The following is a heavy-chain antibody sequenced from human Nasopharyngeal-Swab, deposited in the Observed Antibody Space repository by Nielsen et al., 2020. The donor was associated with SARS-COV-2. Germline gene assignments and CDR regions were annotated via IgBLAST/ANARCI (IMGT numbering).Heavy chain of an antibody. V-gene: IGHV5-51*01. D-gene: IGHD2-2*01. J-gene: IGHJ5*02. CDR3: ARHGGFCSSTNCYGGWFDP. Sequence: GSLKISCQGSGYTFRSYWIAWVRQMPGKGLEWMGMIYPSDSDTRYSPYFQGQVTMSVDKSINTAYLHWSSLKASDTAMYYCARHGGFCSSTNCYGGWFDPWGQGTQVIVSS. CDR1: GYTFRSYW. CDR2: IYPSDSDT.